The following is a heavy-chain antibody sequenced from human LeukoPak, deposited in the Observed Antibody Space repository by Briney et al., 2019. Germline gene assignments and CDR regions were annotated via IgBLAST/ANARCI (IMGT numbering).Heavy chain of an antibody. J-gene: IGHJ4*02. Sequence: SETLSLTCAVYGGSFSGYYWSWIRQPPGKGLEWIGEINHSGSTNYNPSLKSRVTISVDTSKNQSSLKLSSVTAADTAVYYCARGVSSHFDYWGQGTLVTVSS. CDR3: ARGVSSHFDY. D-gene: IGHD6-6*01. CDR1: GGSFSGYY. V-gene: IGHV4-34*01. CDR2: INHSGST.